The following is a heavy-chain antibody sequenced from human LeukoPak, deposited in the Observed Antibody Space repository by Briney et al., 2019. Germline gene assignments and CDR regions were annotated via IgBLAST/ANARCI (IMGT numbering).Heavy chain of an antibody. D-gene: IGHD3-22*01. CDR3: AKDSYYDSSGYFDY. V-gene: IGHV3-23*01. CDR1: GFTFSSYA. Sequence: GGSLRLSCAASGFTFSSYAMSWVRQAPGKGLEWVSAISGSGGSTYYADSVKGRFAISRDNSKNTLYLQMNSLRAEDTAVYYCAKDSYYDSSGYFDYWGQGTLVTVSS. CDR2: ISGSGGST. J-gene: IGHJ4*02.